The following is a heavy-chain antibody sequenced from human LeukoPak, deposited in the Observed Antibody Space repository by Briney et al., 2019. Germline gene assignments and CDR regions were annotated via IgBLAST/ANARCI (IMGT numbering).Heavy chain of an antibody. D-gene: IGHD5-18*01. Sequence: GASVKVSCKASGYTFTGYYMHWVRQAPGQGLEWMGWINPNSGGTNYAQKFQGRVTMTRDTYISTAYMELSRLRSDDTAVYYCARIQRGYSRDAGDYWGQGTLVTVSS. CDR1: GYTFTGYY. CDR2: INPNSGGT. J-gene: IGHJ4*02. CDR3: ARIQRGYSRDAGDY. V-gene: IGHV1-2*02.